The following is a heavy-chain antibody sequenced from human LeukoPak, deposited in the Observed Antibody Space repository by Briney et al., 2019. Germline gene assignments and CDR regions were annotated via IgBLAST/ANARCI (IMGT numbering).Heavy chain of an antibody. J-gene: IGHJ4*02. V-gene: IGHV4-39*01. CDR3: ARQLYSNYFDY. Sequence: SETLSLTCTVSGGSISSSSYYWVWLRHPPGKGPEWIGSIYYSGSTYHNPSLKSRVTISVDTSKNQFSLKLSSVTAADTAVYYCARQLYSNYFDYWGQGTLVTVSS. CDR2: IYYSGST. CDR1: GGSISSSSYY. D-gene: IGHD5-18*01.